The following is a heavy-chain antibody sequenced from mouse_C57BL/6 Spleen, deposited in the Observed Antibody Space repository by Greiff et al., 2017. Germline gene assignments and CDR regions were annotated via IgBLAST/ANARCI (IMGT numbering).Heavy chain of an antibody. J-gene: IGHJ1*03. CDR3: ARWGYYGSSYGYFDV. V-gene: IGHV1-42*01. CDR2: INPSTGGT. D-gene: IGHD1-1*01. Sequence: VQLQQSGPELVKPGASVKISCKASGYSFTGYYMNWVKQSPEKSLEWIGEINPSTGGTTYNQKFKAKATLTVDKSSSTAYMQLKSLTSEDSAVYYCARWGYYGSSYGYFDVWGTGTTVTVSS. CDR1: GYSFTGYY.